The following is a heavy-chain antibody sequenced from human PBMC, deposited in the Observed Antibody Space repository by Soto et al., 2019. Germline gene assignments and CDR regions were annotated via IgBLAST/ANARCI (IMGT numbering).Heavy chain of an antibody. V-gene: IGHV5-10-1*01. CDR2: IDPSDYYT. J-gene: IGHJ5*02. Sequence: EVQLVQSGAEVKKPGESLRISGKGAGYSFTSYWISLRRQMPGKGVEWMGRIDPSDYYTNYRPASQGHVTISADKSTSTAHLQWSSLKAADTAMYYCAGPAGGRYHWLDPWGQGTLVTVSS. D-gene: IGHD6-19*01. CDR3: AGPAGGRYHWLDP. CDR1: GYSFTSYW.